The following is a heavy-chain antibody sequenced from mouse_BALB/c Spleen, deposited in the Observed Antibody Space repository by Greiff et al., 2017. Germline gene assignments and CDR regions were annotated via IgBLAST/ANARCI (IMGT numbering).Heavy chain of an antibody. Sequence: DVKLVESGGGLVKPGGSLKLSCAASGFTFSSYAMSWVRQTPEKRLEWVASISSGGSTYYPDSVKGRFTISRDNARNILYLQMSSLRSEDTAMYYCARLHYGSSYGWYFDVWGAGTTVTVSS. CDR1: GFTFSSYA. D-gene: IGHD1-1*01. J-gene: IGHJ1*01. CDR2: ISSGGST. V-gene: IGHV5-6-5*01. CDR3: ARLHYGSSYGWYFDV.